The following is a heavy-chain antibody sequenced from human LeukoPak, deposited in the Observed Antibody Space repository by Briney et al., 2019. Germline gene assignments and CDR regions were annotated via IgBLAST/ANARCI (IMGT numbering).Heavy chain of an antibody. J-gene: IGHJ5*02. CDR3: VRVYLSRVIPAAIRVVWFDP. D-gene: IGHD2-2*02. CDR2: INHSGST. Sequence: PSETLSLTCAVYGGSFSGYYWSWIRQPPGKGLEWIGEINHSGSTNYNPSLKSRVTISVDTSKNQFSLKLSSVTAADTAVYYCVRVYLSRVIPAAIRVVWFDPWGQGTLVTVSS. V-gene: IGHV4-34*01. CDR1: GGSFSGYY.